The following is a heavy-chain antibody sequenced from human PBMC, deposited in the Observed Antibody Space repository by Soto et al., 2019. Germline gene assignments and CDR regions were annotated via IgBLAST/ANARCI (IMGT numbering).Heavy chain of an antibody. D-gene: IGHD2-2*01. CDR2: IYYSGST. CDR1: GGSISSGDYY. Sequence: SETLSLTCTVSGGSISSGDYYWSWIRQPPGKCLEWIGYIYYSGSTYYNPSLKSRVTISVDTSKNQFSLKLSSVTAADTAVYYCARVCSSTSCYYARDNWFDPWGQGTLVTVSS. V-gene: IGHV4-30-4*01. J-gene: IGHJ5*02. CDR3: ARVCSSTSCYYARDNWFDP.